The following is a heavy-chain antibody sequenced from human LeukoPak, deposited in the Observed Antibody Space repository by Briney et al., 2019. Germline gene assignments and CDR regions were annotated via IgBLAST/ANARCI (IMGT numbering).Heavy chain of an antibody. V-gene: IGHV4-59*08. CDR1: GGSLSSYY. Sequence: SETLSLTCTVSGGSLSSYYWSWIRQPPGKGLEGIGYIYYSGSTNYNPSLKSRVTISLDTSKNQFSLKLSSVTAADTAVYYCARRPGAAAGTGDWFDPWGQGTLVTVSS. D-gene: IGHD6-13*01. CDR3: ARRPGAAAGTGDWFDP. J-gene: IGHJ5*02. CDR2: IYYSGST.